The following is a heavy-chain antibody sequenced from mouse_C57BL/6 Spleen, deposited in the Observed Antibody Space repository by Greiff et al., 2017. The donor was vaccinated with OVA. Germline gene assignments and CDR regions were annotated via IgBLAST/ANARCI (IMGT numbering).Heavy chain of an antibody. CDR1: GYAFTNYL. Sequence: QVQLQQSGAELVRPGTSVKVSCKASGYAFTNYLIEWVKQRPGQGLEWIGVINPGSGGTNYNEKFKGKATLTADKSSSTAYMQLSSLTSEESAVYFCARGTYYYGSSEDWYFDVWGPGTTVTVSS. CDR3: ARGTYYYGSSEDWYFDV. CDR2: INPGSGGT. J-gene: IGHJ1*01. D-gene: IGHD1-1*01. V-gene: IGHV1-54*01.